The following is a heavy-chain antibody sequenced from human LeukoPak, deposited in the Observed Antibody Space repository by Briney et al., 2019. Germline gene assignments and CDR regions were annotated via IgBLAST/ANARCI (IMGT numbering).Heavy chain of an antibody. CDR3: AKEPVGEPSDAFDI. CDR1: GFTFSSYG. Sequence: PGRSLRLSCAASGFTFSSYGMHWVRQAPGKGLEWVAVISYDGSNKYYADSVKGRFTISRDNSKNTLYLQMNSLRAEDTAVYYCAKEPVGEPSDAFDIWGQGTMVTVSS. CDR2: ISYDGSNK. V-gene: IGHV3-30*18. J-gene: IGHJ3*02. D-gene: IGHD1-14*01.